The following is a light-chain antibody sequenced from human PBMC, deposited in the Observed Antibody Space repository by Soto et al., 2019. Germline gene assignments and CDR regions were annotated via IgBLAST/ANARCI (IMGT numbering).Light chain of an antibody. CDR3: QHYNSYSEA. V-gene: IGKV1D-16*01. CDR1: QGISSW. Sequence: DIQMTQSPSSVSSSLGDRVTITCRASQGISSWLAWYKQKPGKAPKLLIYAASSLQSGVPSRVRGSGSGTEFTLTISSLQPDDFETYYCQHYNSYSEAFGQGTKVDI. CDR2: AAS. J-gene: IGKJ1*01.